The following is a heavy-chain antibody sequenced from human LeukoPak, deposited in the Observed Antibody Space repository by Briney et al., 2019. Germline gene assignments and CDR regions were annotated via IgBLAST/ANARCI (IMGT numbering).Heavy chain of an antibody. CDR2: IRYDGSNK. Sequence: PGGFLRLSCAASGFTFSSYGMHWVRQAPGKGLEWVAFIRYDGSNKYYADSVKGRFTISRDNSKNTLYLQMNSLRAEDTAVYYCAKIHGDSTQYFDYWGQGTLVTVSS. CDR1: GFTFSSYG. CDR3: AKIHGDSTQYFDY. J-gene: IGHJ4*02. D-gene: IGHD2-21*02. V-gene: IGHV3-30*02.